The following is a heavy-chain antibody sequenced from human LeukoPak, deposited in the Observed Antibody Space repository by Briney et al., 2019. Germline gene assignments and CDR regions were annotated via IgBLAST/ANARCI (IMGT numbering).Heavy chain of an antibody. Sequence: GGSLRFSCAASGFTFSSYAMTWVRQAPGKGLEWVSTISGSGDSTYYADSVKGRFTISRDNSKNTLYLQMNSLRAEDTAVYYCAKQGWYYYYYYMDVWGKGTTVTISS. CDR2: ISGSGDST. CDR3: AKQGWYYYYYYMDV. J-gene: IGHJ6*03. V-gene: IGHV3-23*01. D-gene: IGHD6-19*01. CDR1: GFTFSSYA.